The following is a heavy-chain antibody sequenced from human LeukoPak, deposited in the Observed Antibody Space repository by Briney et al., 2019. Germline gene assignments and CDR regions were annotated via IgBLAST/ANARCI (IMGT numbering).Heavy chain of an antibody. V-gene: IGHV3-66*02. CDR1: GFTVSSNY. J-gene: IGHJ4*02. D-gene: IGHD6-13*01. Sequence: GGSLRLSCAASGFTVSSNYMNWVRQAPGQGLEWVSIIYSGGDTYYADYVKGRFTISRDNSKNTLYLQMNNLGPEDTAVYYCTRGPGSTWYSDYWGQGTLVTVSS. CDR2: IYSGGDT. CDR3: TRGPGSTWYSDY.